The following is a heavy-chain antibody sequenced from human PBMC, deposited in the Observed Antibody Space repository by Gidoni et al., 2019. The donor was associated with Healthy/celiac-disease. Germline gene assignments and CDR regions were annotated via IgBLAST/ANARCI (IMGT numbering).Heavy chain of an antibody. J-gene: IGHJ3*02. CDR3: ARAKSYYDSSGYEDAFDI. Sequence: QVQLVQSGAEVKKPGASVKVSCKASGYTLTSYDINWVRQATGQGLEWMGWMNPNSGNTGYAQKFQGRVTMTRNTSISTAYMELSSLRSEDTAVYYCARAKSYYDSSGYEDAFDIWGQGTMVTVSS. D-gene: IGHD3-22*01. CDR1: GYTLTSYD. V-gene: IGHV1-8*01. CDR2: MNPNSGNT.